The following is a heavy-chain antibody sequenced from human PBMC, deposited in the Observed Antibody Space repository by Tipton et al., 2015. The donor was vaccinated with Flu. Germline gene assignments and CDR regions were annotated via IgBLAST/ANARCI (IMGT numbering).Heavy chain of an antibody. D-gene: IGHD3-22*01. CDR2: INHSGSA. CDR1: GGSFSGGLFSAYY. Sequence: TLSLTCTVYGGSFSGGLFSAYYWSWIRQSPGKGLEWIGEINHSGSASYNPSLKTRVTISRDTSKNQFSLNLRSVTAADTAVYYCARVHHYDSLGYYYYYMDVWGKGSTVTVSS. V-gene: IGHV4-34*01. CDR3: ARVHHYDSLGYYYYYMDV. J-gene: IGHJ6*03.